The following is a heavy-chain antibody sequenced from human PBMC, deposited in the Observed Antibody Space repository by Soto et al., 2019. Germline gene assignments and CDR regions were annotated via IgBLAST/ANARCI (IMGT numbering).Heavy chain of an antibody. CDR3: AKERSSGWSFDY. CDR2: ISGSGDST. V-gene: IGHV3-23*01. D-gene: IGHD6-19*01. CDR1: GFTFSTYA. Sequence: EVQLLESGGGLVQPGGSLRLSCAASGFTFSTYAMNWVRQAPGKGLEWVSGISGSGDSTYYADSVKGRFTVSRDNSKNTLELQMNSLRAEDTAVFYCAKERSSGWSFDYWGQGTLVTVSS. J-gene: IGHJ4*02.